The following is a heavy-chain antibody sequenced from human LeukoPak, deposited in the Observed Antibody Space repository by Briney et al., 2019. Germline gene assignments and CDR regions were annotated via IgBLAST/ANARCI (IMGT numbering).Heavy chain of an antibody. J-gene: IGHJ4*02. V-gene: IGHV4-39*02. CDR2: ICYSGST. Sequence: PSETLSLTCTVSGGSISTSSYYWGWVRQPPGKGLEWIGDICYSGSTYYSPSLKSRVTISLDTSKNQFSLKLSSVTAADTAVYYCAKEFSSGWRRGVFDYWGQGTLVTVSS. D-gene: IGHD6-19*01. CDR1: GGSISTSSYY. CDR3: AKEFSSGWRRGVFDY.